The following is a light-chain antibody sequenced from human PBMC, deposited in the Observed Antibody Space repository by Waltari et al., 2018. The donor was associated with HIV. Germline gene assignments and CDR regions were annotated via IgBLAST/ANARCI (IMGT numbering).Light chain of an antibody. CDR2: DVS. J-gene: IGLJ2*01. CDR1: SSDVGVYNY. Sequence: QSALTQPASVSRSPGQSITISCTGTSSDVGVYNYVSWYQQHPGKAPKLMIYDVSNRPSGVSNRFSGSKSGNTASLTISGLQAEDEADYYCSSYTSSSTLVFGGGTKLTVL. V-gene: IGLV2-14*01. CDR3: SSYTSSSTLV.